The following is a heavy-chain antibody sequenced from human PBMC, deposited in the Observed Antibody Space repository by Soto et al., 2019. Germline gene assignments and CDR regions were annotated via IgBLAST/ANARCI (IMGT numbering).Heavy chain of an antibody. CDR2: LWYDGSNK. Sequence: QVQLVESGGGVVQPGRSLRLSCAASGFTFSSYGMHWVRQAPGKGLEWAAVLWYDGSNKYYADSVKGRFTISRDNSKNTLYLQRNSLRAEDTAVYYWARGALAYCGGDCYANFDYWGQGTLVTVSS. CDR1: GFTFSSYG. CDR3: ARGALAYCGGDCYANFDY. D-gene: IGHD2-21*02. J-gene: IGHJ4*02. V-gene: IGHV3-33*01.